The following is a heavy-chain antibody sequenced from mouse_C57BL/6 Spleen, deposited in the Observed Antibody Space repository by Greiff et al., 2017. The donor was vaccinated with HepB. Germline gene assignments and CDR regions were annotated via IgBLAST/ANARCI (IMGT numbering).Heavy chain of an antibody. V-gene: IGHV1-26*01. Sequence: VQLQQPGAELVKPGASVKVSCKASGYTFTSYWMHWVKQSHGKSLEWIGDINPNNGGTSYNQKFKGKATLTVDKSSSTAYMELRSLTSEDSAVYYCARGWFAYWGQGTLVTVSA. CDR1: GYTFTSYW. CDR3: ARGWFAY. J-gene: IGHJ3*01. CDR2: INPNNGGT.